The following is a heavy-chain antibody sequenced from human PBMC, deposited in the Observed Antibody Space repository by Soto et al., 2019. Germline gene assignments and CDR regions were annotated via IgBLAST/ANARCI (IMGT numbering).Heavy chain of an antibody. J-gene: IGHJ6*01. CDR1: GFILSDHY. V-gene: IGHV3-72*01. CDR3: RRAASNGISWWAY. Sequence: GGSLRLSCEVSGFILSDHYLDWVRQAPGKGLEWIGRTKNKGSSYATEYAASVEGRFSISRDDSRNSVYFQMDSLRTEDTAVYYRRRAASNGISWWAYWGQGAPVSVSS. D-gene: IGHD2-15*01. CDR2: TKNKGSSYAT.